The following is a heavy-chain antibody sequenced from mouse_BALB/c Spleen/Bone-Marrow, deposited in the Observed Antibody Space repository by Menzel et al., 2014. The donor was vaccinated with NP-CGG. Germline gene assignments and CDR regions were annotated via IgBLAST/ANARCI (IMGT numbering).Heavy chain of an antibody. CDR3: ARSENWCWFAY. D-gene: IGHD4-1*01. CDR2: IYPGSGNT. V-gene: IGHV1-84*02. J-gene: IGHJ3*01. CDR1: GYTFTDYY. Sequence: QLQQSGPELVKSGPSVKISCKASGYTFTDYYINWVKQKPGQGLEWIGWIYPGSGNTKYDEKFKGKATLTVDTSSSTAYMQLSSLTSEDTAVYFCARSENWCWFAYWGQGTLVTVSA.